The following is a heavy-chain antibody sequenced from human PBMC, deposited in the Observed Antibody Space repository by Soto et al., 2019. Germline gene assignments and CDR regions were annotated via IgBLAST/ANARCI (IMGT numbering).Heavy chain of an antibody. D-gene: IGHD3-10*01. J-gene: IGHJ6*02. CDR1: EYTYTNNC. Sequence: PGVPLKNTCKASEYTYTNNCVGGMRQIPRIELEWMGIIYPGDAANRYSPSFQGHVTISVDKSIATADLQWSSLNASDTAMYYCASRSEYHYGSGKYYGLDVWGQETTVTVSS. CDR3: ASRSEYHYGSGKYYGLDV. V-gene: IGHV5-51*01. CDR2: IYPGDAAN.